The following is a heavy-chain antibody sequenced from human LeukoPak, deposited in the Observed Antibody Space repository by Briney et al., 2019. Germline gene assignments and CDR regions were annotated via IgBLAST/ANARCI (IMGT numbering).Heavy chain of an antibody. J-gene: IGHJ4*02. CDR3: ARDLSDFWSGYYGD. CDR1: GGSFSGYY. Sequence: SETLSLTCAVYGGSFSGYYWSWIRQPPGKGLEWIGEIYHSGSTNYNPSLKSRVTISVDKSKNQFSLKLSSVTAADTAVYYCARDLSDFWSGYYGDWGQGTLVTVSS. CDR2: IYHSGST. V-gene: IGHV4-34*01. D-gene: IGHD3-3*01.